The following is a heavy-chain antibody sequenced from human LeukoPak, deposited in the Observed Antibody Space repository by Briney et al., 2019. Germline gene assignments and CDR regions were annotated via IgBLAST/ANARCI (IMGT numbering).Heavy chain of an antibody. CDR2: IYRDGQT. J-gene: IGHJ6*02. V-gene: IGHV3-66*01. D-gene: IGHD1-26*01. CDR1: GIRVSTLY. Sequence: PGGSLRLSCVASGIRVSTLYMSWVRQAPGKGLEWVSLIYRDGQTYYADSVRGRFTISRDNSKNTVFLQVNNVRVDDTGVYYCTREREPWGMDVWGQGTTVIVSS. CDR3: TREREPWGMDV.